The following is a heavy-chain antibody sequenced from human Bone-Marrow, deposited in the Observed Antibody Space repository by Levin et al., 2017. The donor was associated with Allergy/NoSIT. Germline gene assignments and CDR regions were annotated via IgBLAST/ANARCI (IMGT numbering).Heavy chain of an antibody. CDR3: AREVQAIFGAVINNWLAP. CDR1: GFTFSNYK. V-gene: IGHV3-21*01. Sequence: GGSLRLSCAASGFTFSNYKMKWVRQAPGKGLEWVSSISGSGSYIFYADSVKGRFTISRDNAKNSLYLQMDSLSPEDTAVYYCAREVQAIFGAVINNWLAPWGQGTLVTVSS. J-gene: IGHJ5*02. D-gene: IGHD3-3*01. CDR2: ISGSGSYI.